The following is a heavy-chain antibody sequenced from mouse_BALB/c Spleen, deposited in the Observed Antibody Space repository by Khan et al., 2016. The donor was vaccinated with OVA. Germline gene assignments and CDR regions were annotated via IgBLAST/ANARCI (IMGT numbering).Heavy chain of an antibody. CDR1: GFSLTNYG. D-gene: IGHD2-4*01. Sequence: VQLQESGPGLVAPSQSLSITCTISGFSLTNYGVHWVRQPPGKGLEWLVVIWSDGSTTYNSALKSRLTISKVNSKSQVFLKVNSLQTDDTAMYFCARQPYYHYNIMDYWGQGTSVTVSS. V-gene: IGHV2-6-1*01. CDR2: IWSDGST. CDR3: ARQPYYHYNIMDY. J-gene: IGHJ4*01.